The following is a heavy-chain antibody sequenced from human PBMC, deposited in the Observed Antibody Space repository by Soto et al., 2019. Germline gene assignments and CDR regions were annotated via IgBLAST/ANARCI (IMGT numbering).Heavy chain of an antibody. CDR3: ARAKVERRLDWVDP. Sequence: VPLVQSGAEVKKPGSSVKVSCKASGGTFSSYAISWVRQAPGQGLAWMGGIIPIFGTANYAQKFQGRGTITAEESTSTAYMELSSLRSEDTAVYYCARAKVERRLDWVDPWGQGNLVTGSS. V-gene: IGHV1-69*01. CDR2: IIPIFGTA. J-gene: IGHJ5*02. D-gene: IGHD1-1*01. CDR1: GGTFSSYA.